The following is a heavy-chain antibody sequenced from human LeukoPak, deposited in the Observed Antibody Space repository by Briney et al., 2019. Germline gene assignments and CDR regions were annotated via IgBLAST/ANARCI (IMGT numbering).Heavy chain of an antibody. CDR3: PREIRYSYGLLNPFDY. D-gene: IGHD5-18*01. CDR2: TYYRCKWYN. CDR1: GVTVSNNSAA. J-gene: IGHJ4*02. Sequence: SQTLSLTSAVSGVTVSNNSAAWNWTRQSPSRGLVWMGRTYYRCKWYNDYAISVKSRRTINPDTSKNQFSLQLNSVTPEDTAVYYCPREIRYSYGLLNPFDYWGQGALVTVPS. V-gene: IGHV6-1*01.